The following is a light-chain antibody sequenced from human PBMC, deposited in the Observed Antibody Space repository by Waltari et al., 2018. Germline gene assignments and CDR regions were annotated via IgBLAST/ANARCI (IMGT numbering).Light chain of an antibody. CDR2: DAS. V-gene: IGKV1-33*01. CDR1: QDTSNY. Sequence: DIQMTQYPSSLSASVGDRVTITCQASQDTSNYLNWYQQKPGKAPKLLIYDASNLETGVPSRFSGSGSGTDFTFTISSLQPEDIATYYCQQYDNLPLTFGGGTKVEIK. J-gene: IGKJ4*01. CDR3: QQYDNLPLT.